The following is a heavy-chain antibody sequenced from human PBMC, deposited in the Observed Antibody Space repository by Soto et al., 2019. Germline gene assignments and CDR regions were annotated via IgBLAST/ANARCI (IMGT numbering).Heavy chain of an antibody. V-gene: IGHV1-69*13. CDR1: GGTFSSYA. J-gene: IGHJ4*02. D-gene: IGHD6-6*01. CDR3: ARDHRIAARPSSILYWRSYYIHF. CDR2: IIPIFGTA. Sequence: SVKVSCKASGGTFSSYAISWVRQAPGQGLEWMGGIIPIFGTANYAQKFQGRVTITADESTSTAYMELSSLRSEDTAVYYCARDHRIAARPSSILYWRSYYIHFWGQGTLVTVFS.